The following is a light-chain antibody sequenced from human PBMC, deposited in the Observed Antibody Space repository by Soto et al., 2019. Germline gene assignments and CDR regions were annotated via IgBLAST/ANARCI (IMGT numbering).Light chain of an antibody. V-gene: IGKV3-20*01. J-gene: IGKJ1*01. CDR1: QSVSSSY. CDR3: QQYGISPTWT. Sequence: EIVLTQSPGTLSLSPGARAPLSCRARQSVSSSYLAWYQHKPGQAPRLLIYGAFTRATGIPDRFSGSGSGTDFTLTIRRLEPEDFAVYYCQQYGISPTWTFGQGTKVDIK. CDR2: GAF.